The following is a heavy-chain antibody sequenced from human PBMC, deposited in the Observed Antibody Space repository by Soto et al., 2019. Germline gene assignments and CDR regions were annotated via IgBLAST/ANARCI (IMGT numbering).Heavy chain of an antibody. V-gene: IGHV1-8*01. D-gene: IGHD6-6*01. Sequence: QVQLVQSGAEVKKPGASVKVSCKASGYTFTSYDINWVRQATGQGLEWMGWMNPNSGNTGYAQKFQGRVTMTRNTSISTAYRELSSLRSEDTAVYYCARGRRGIAARPYYFDYWGQGTLVTVSS. CDR1: GYTFTSYD. CDR2: MNPNSGNT. CDR3: ARGRRGIAARPYYFDY. J-gene: IGHJ4*02.